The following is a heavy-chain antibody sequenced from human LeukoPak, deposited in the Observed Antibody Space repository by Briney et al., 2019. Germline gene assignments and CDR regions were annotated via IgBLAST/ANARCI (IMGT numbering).Heavy chain of an antibody. Sequence: GGSLRLSCAASGFMFNGYSMTWVRQAPGKGLEWVSYISGGSDYIFYTDSVKGRFTISRDNAKKSLYLQLNSLRVEDTAVYYCATFASWGQGTLVTVFS. V-gene: IGHV3-21*01. CDR3: ATFAS. CDR1: GFMFNGYS. J-gene: IGHJ4*02. CDR2: ISGGSDYI.